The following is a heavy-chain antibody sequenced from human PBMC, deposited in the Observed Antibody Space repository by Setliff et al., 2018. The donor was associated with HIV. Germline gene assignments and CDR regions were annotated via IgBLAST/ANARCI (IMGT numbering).Heavy chain of an antibody. J-gene: IGHJ4*03. Sequence: GGSLRLSCVGSGFTFSTYWMSWVRQAPGKGLEWVANINQDGSENYYVDSVKGRFTISRDNARSSVHLQMNSLSAEDAAVYYCTTDIFALGDHWGHGTLVTVSS. D-gene: IGHD3-9*01. CDR2: INQDGSEN. CDR3: TTDIFALGDH. V-gene: IGHV3-7*03. CDR1: GFTFSTYW.